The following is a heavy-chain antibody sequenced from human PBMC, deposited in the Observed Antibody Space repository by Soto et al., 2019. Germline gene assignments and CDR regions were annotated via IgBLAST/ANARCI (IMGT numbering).Heavy chain of an antibody. CDR2: ISGSGGST. Sequence: GGYLRLSCAAPGFTFNSYAMSWVRQAPGKGLEWVSAISGSGGSTYYADSVKGRFTISRDNSKNTLYVQMNSLRAEDTAVYYCAKDRGYTYAGYFDYWGLGTLVTVPS. V-gene: IGHV3-23*01. CDR1: GFTFNSYA. J-gene: IGHJ4*02. CDR3: AKDRGYTYAGYFDY. D-gene: IGHD5-18*01.